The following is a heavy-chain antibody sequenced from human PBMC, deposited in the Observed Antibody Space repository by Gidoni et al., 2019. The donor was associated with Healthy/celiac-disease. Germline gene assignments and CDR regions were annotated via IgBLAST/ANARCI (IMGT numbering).Heavy chain of an antibody. CDR2: ISYDGSNK. J-gene: IGHJ4*02. Sequence: QVQLVESGGGVVQPGRSLRLSCAASGCTFSSYGMHWVRQAPGKGLEWVAVISYDGSNKYYADSVKGRFTISRDNSKNTLYLQMNSLRAEDTAVYYCAKGAVAGDLFDYWGQGTLVTVSS. CDR3: AKGAVAGDLFDY. CDR1: GCTFSSYG. D-gene: IGHD6-19*01. V-gene: IGHV3-30*18.